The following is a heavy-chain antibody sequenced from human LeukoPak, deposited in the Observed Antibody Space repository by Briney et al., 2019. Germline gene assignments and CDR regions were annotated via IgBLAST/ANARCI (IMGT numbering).Heavy chain of an antibody. CDR2: ISAYNGNT. CDR3: ARVVPFGELGDYFDY. CDR1: GYTFTSYG. D-gene: IGHD3-10*01. Sequence: ASVKVSCKVSGYTFTSYGISWVRQAPGQGLEWMGWISAYNGNTNYAQKLQGRVTMTTDTSTSTAYMELRSLRSDDTAVYYCARVVPFGELGDYFDYWGQGTLVTVSS. J-gene: IGHJ4*02. V-gene: IGHV1-18*04.